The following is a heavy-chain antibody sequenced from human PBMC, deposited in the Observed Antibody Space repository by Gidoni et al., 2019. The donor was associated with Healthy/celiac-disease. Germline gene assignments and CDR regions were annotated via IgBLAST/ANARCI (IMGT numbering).Heavy chain of an antibody. CDR2: ISYDGSNK. Sequence: QVQLVESGGGVVQPGRSLRLSCAASGFTFSSYAMHWVRQAPGKGLEWVAVISYDGSNKYYADSVKGRFTISRDNSKNTLYLQMNSLRAEDTAVYYCARDLRSAYSSGWYGVDYWGQGTLVTVSS. D-gene: IGHD6-19*01. J-gene: IGHJ4*02. CDR3: ARDLRSAYSSGWYGVDY. CDR1: GFTFSSYA. V-gene: IGHV3-30*04.